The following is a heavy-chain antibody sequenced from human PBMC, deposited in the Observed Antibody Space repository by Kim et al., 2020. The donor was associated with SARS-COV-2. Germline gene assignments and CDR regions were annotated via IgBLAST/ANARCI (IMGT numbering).Heavy chain of an antibody. CDR3: ARGFTSVGATMFGMDV. V-gene: IGHV3-53*01. Sequence: YVKGRVTIARDKSKNTLYLQRNGLRAEDTAVYYCARGFTSVGATMFGMDVWGQGTTVTVSS. J-gene: IGHJ6*02. D-gene: IGHD1-26*01.